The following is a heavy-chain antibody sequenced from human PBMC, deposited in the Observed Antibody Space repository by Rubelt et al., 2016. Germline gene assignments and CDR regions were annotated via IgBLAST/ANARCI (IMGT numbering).Heavy chain of an antibody. CDR2: IYSDVSST. CDR3: ARGRSGGPDVFDI. J-gene: IGHJ3*02. V-gene: IGHV3-74*01. Sequence: GSLRLSCAASGFSFSMYWMHWVRQVPGKGLVWVSRIYSDVSSTTYADSVKGRFTISRDNGKNTLHLQMNSLRAEDTAVYYCARGRSGGPDVFDIWGQGTMVTVSS. CDR1: GFSFSMYW. D-gene: IGHD2-8*02.